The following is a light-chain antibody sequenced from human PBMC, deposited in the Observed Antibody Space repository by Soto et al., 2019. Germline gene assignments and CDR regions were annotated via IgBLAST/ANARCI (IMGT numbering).Light chain of an antibody. V-gene: IGKV1D-13*01. CDR3: QHFSNYQWP. CDR2: DAS. Sequence: AIQLTQSPSSLSASVGDRVTITCRASQGISSALAWYQQKPGEAPKLLIYDASTLEIGVPPRFSGSGSGTDFTLTISSLQPEDFATYYCQHFSNYQWPFGQGTKVEVK. CDR1: QGISSA. J-gene: IGKJ1*01.